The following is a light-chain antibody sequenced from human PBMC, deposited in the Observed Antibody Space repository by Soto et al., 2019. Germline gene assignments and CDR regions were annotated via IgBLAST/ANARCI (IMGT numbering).Light chain of an antibody. V-gene: IGLV2-23*02. CDR3: CTYAGHVPK. J-gene: IGLJ2*01. CDR2: EVD. Sequence: QSALTQPASVSGSPGQSITISCAGTNSDVAYYNLVSWYQQHPGRAPKLLIYEVDKRPSGVSVRFSASKSGATASLTISGLLPEDEAVYFCCTYAGHVPKFGGGTKLTVL. CDR1: NSDVAYYNL.